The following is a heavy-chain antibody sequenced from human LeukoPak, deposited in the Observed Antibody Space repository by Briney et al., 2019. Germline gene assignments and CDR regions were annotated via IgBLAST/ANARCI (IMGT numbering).Heavy chain of an antibody. J-gene: IGHJ3*02. CDR3: ARGRSGSYFGAFDI. Sequence: SVKVSCKASGGTFSSYAISWVRQAPGQGLEWMGGIIPIFGTANYAQKFQGRVTITADESTSTAYMELSSLRSEDTAVYYCARGRSGSYFGAFDIWGQGTMVTVSS. D-gene: IGHD1-26*01. CDR2: IIPIFGTA. CDR1: GGTFSSYA. V-gene: IGHV1-69*13.